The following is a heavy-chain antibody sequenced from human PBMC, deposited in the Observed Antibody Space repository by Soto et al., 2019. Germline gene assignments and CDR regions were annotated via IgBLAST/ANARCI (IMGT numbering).Heavy chain of an antibody. CDR2: IKEAGSEK. J-gene: IGHJ4*02. CDR3: ARVRPGNYRDY. V-gene: IGHV3-7*03. CDR1: GFSFSTFW. Sequence: PGGSLRLSCAASGFSFSTFWMDWVRQAPGKGLEWVAKIKEAGSEKYYADSVKGRFIISRDNARNSVYLQMNSLRAEDTAVYYCARVRPGNYRDYWGQGTLVTVSS. D-gene: IGHD3-10*01.